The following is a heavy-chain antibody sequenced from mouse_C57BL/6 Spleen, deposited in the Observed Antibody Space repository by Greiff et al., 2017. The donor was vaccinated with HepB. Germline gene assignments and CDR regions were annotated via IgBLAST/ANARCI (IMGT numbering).Heavy chain of an antibody. CDR3: ARGGYSNPRRFAY. D-gene: IGHD2-5*01. Sequence: VQLKESGPELVKPGASVKISCKASGYSFTDYNMNWVKQSNGKSLEWIGVINPNYGTTSYNQKFKGKATLTVDQSSSTAYMQLNSLTSEDSAVYYCARGGYSNPRRFAYWGQGTLVTVSA. J-gene: IGHJ3*01. CDR1: GYSFTDYN. V-gene: IGHV1-39*01. CDR2: INPNYGTT.